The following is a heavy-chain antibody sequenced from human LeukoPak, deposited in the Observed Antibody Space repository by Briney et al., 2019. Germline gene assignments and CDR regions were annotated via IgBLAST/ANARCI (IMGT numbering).Heavy chain of an antibody. Sequence: GESLKISCKGSGYSFTTYWIXXXRQMPGKGXXXXXXXXPGDSHTRYSPSFQGQVXIXXDKSSGTAYLQRNSLKASDTAIYYCARLYTRLTRSIWGRFDPWGQGTLVTVSS. D-gene: IGHD3-16*01. V-gene: IGHV5-51*01. CDR1: GYSFTTYW. CDR3: ARLYTRLTRSIWGRFDP. CDR2: XXPGDSHT. J-gene: IGHJ5*02.